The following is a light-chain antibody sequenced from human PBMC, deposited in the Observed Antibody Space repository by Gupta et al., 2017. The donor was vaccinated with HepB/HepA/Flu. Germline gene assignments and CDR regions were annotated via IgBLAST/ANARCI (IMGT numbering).Light chain of an antibody. J-gene: IGKJ1*01. CDR3: MQAIHWPWT. CDR1: QSLVHRDGNTY. Sequence: DVVMTQSPVSLPVTLGQPASISCRSSQSLVHRDGNTYLNRFQQRPGQSPRRLIYRVSNRDSGVPDRFSGSGSGTDFTLRISRVDAEDVEVYYCMQAIHWPWTFGQGTKVEI. V-gene: IGKV2-30*02. CDR2: RVS.